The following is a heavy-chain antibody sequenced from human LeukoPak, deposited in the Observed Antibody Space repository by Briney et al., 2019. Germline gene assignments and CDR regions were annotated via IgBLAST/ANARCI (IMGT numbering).Heavy chain of an antibody. Sequence: ASVKVSCKASGYTFTGYYVYWVRQAPGQGLEWMGWINPNSGDTNYAQKFQGRVTMTRDTSISTAYMELSSLRSDDTAMYYCARMWSTATSGWNWFDPWGQGTLVTVSS. D-gene: IGHD6-13*01. V-gene: IGHV1-2*02. J-gene: IGHJ5*02. CDR1: GYTFTGYY. CDR2: INPNSGDT. CDR3: ARMWSTATSGWNWFDP.